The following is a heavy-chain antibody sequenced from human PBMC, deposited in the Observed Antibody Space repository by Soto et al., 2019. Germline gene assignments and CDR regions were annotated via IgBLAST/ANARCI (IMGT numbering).Heavy chain of an antibody. J-gene: IGHJ6*02. CDR1: GGTFSSYT. CDR2: IIPSLGIA. Sequence: QVQLVQSGAEVKKPGSSVKVSCKASGGTFSSYTISWVRQAPGQGLEWMGRIIPSLGIANYAQKFQGRVTITADKSTSTAYMELSSLRSEDTAVDYWARTVWDGMDVWSQGTTVTVSS. V-gene: IGHV1-69*02. D-gene: IGHD2-8*01. CDR3: ARTVWDGMDV.